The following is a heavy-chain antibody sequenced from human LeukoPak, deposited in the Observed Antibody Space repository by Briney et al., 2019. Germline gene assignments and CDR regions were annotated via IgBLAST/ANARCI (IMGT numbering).Heavy chain of an antibody. CDR2: ISSSSSTI. J-gene: IGHJ4*02. CDR1: GFTFSSYS. Sequence: GGSLRLSCAASGFTFSSYSMNWVRQAPGKGLEWVSYISSSSSTIYYADSVKGRFTISRDNAKNSLYLQMNSLRAEDTAVYYCAREGYRSSWYIVDYWGQGTLVTVSS. CDR3: AREGYRSSWYIVDY. V-gene: IGHV3-48*01. D-gene: IGHD6-13*01.